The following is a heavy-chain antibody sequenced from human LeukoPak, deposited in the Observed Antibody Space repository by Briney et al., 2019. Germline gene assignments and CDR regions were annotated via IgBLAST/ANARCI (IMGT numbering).Heavy chain of an antibody. CDR1: GFTFNSYA. D-gene: IGHD3-10*02. V-gene: IGHV3-30-3*01. CDR2: ISYDGSNK. J-gene: IGHJ4*02. CDR3: ARVFSRPYGPPDY. Sequence: GKSLRLSCAASGFTFNSYAMHWVRQAPGKGLEWVAVISYDGSNKYYADSVKGRFTISSDNSKNTLYLQMNSLRAEDTAVYYCARVFSRPYGPPDYWGQGTLVTVSS.